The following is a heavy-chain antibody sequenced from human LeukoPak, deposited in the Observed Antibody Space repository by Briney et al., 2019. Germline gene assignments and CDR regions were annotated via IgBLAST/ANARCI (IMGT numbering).Heavy chain of an antibody. D-gene: IGHD6-19*01. Sequence: ASVKVSCKASGYTFTSYGISWVRQAPGQGLEWMGWISAYNGNTNYAQKLQGRVTMTTDTSTSTAYMELRSLRSEDTAVYYCARQWPNYYYYYMDVWGKGTTVTVSS. CDR3: ARQWPNYYYYYMDV. CDR2: ISAYNGNT. J-gene: IGHJ6*03. CDR1: GYTFTSYG. V-gene: IGHV1-18*01.